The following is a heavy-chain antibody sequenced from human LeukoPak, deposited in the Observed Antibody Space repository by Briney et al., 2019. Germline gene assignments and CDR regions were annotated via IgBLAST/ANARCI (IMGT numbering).Heavy chain of an antibody. Sequence: PGGTLRLSCAASGFTVTSNCMSWVRQAPGKGLEWVSVIYSGGSTNYADSVKGRFTISRDNSKNTVYLQMNSLSAEDTAVYYCARDPGGSSYGDFDYWGQGTLVTVSS. V-gene: IGHV3-66*01. J-gene: IGHJ4*02. CDR3: ARDPGGSSYGDFDY. D-gene: IGHD5-18*01. CDR2: IYSGGST. CDR1: GFTVTSNC.